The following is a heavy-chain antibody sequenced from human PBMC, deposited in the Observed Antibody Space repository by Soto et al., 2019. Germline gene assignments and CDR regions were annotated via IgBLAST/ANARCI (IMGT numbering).Heavy chain of an antibody. D-gene: IGHD6-13*01. CDR3: ARMYRIAAAPGTYYYYYYMDV. CDR2: INAGNGNT. V-gene: IGHV1-3*01. CDR1: GYTFTSYA. Sequence: QVQLVQSGAEVKKPGASVKVSCKASGYTFTSYAMHWVRQAPGQRLEWMGWINAGNGNTKYSQKFQGRVTITRDTSASAGYMELSSLRSEDTAVYYCARMYRIAAAPGTYYYYYYMDVWGKGTTVTVSS. J-gene: IGHJ6*03.